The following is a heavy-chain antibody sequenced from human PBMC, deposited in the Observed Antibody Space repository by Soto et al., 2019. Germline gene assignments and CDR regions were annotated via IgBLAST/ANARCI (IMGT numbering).Heavy chain of an antibody. CDR1: GYPFTIHG. J-gene: IGHJ4*02. CDR2: ISGYTGNT. Sequence: QVQLVQSGAEVKKPGASLKVSCMVSGYPFTIHGICWVRQAPGQGLEWMGWISGYTGNTNYAQKFQDRVTMTTDTSTGTAYMERRSLRSGDTAVYYCARDCANGVCYPDYWGQGTLVTVSS. CDR3: ARDCANGVCYPDY. V-gene: IGHV1-18*04. D-gene: IGHD2-8*01.